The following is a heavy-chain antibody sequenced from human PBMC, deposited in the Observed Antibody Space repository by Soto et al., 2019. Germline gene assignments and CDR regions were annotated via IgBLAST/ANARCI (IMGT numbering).Heavy chain of an antibody. CDR2: IGTIGDT. D-gene: IGHD2-21*01. CDR3: VRGQVVGDHFFDS. V-gene: IGHV3-13*01. CDR1: GFTFRSFD. Sequence: EVQLVESGGGLVQPGGSLRLTCAASGFTFRSFDFHWVRQATGKGLEWVATIGTIGDTYYPVSVKGRFTVSRENANSSVSLQMDSRRVGDTAVYFCVRGQVVGDHFFDSWGQGTPITVSS. J-gene: IGHJ4*02.